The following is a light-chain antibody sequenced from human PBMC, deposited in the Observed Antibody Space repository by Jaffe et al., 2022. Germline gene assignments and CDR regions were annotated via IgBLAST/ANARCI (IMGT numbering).Light chain of an antibody. Sequence: QTVVTQEASLSVSPGGTVTLTCGLTSGSVSTSHLPSWYQQTPGQAPRTVMYDTSSRFSGVPDRFSGSILGNKAALTITGAQAHDESDYYCVLFLNPGVRMFGGGTKLTVL. V-gene: IGLV8-61*01. CDR1: SGSVSTSHL. CDR3: VLFLNPGVRM. J-gene: IGLJ3*02. CDR2: DTS.